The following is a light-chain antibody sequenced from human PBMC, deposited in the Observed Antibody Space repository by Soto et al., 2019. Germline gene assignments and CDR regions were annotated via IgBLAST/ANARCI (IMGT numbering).Light chain of an antibody. CDR2: AAS. CDR3: QQRKSYPIT. CDR1: QDINTY. J-gene: IGKJ5*01. Sequence: DIQLTQSPSFLSASVGDRVTITCRASQDINTYLAWYQQKPGKAPKLLIFAASTLQNGVPSMFSGSGSGTEFTVTITSLQPEDFATYYCQQRKSYPITFGQGTRLEMK. V-gene: IGKV1-9*01.